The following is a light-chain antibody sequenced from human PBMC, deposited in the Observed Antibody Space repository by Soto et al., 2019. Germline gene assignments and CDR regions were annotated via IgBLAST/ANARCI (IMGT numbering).Light chain of an antibody. V-gene: IGLV4-69*01. CDR1: SGHSSYA. CDR2: LDGGGSH. Sequence: QPVLTQSPSASASLGSSVKLTCTLSSGHSSYAIAWHQQQPEKAPRYLMKLDGGGSHNKGAGIPDRFSGSSSGAERYLTITTLQPYDDDDYYCQDWCTGIPRVFGGGTKLTVL. J-gene: IGLJ3*02. CDR3: QDWCTGIPRV.